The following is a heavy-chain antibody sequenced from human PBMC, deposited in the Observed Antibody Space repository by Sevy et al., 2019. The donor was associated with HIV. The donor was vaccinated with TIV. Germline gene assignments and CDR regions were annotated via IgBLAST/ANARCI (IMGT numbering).Heavy chain of an antibody. J-gene: IGHJ6*02. V-gene: IGHV3-11*01. D-gene: IGHD4-4*01. CDR3: VRDSPETSDDHWYFGIDV. Sequence: GGSLRLSCAASGITFSDHYMSWIRQAPGKGLEWVAYITNSGTTKYYADSVKGRFTISRDNARNSLYLQMNSLTADDAAVYYCVRDSPETSDDHWYFGIDVWGQGTTVTVSS. CDR2: ITNSGTTK. CDR1: GITFSDHY.